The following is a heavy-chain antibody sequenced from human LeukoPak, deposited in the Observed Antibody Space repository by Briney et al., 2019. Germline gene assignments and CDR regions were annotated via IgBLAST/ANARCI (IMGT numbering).Heavy chain of an antibody. J-gene: IGHJ4*02. CDR1: GYSFTNYR. V-gene: IGHV5-51*01. CDR3: ARHASDYTNSWSLF. CDR2: IYPGDSDT. Sequence: GKSLKISCKGSGYSFTNYRIAWVRQMPGQGLEWMGIIYPGDSDTKYSPSFQGQVTISADKSISTAYLQWSSLKASDTAMYYCARHASDYTNSWSLFWGQGTLVTVPS. D-gene: IGHD6-13*01.